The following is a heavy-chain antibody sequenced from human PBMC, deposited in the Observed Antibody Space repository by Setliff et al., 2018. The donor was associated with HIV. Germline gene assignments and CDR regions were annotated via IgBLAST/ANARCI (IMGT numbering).Heavy chain of an antibody. V-gene: IGHV4-39*01. CDR3: ARVGGTTWGVYYYYYYMDV. CDR2: IYYSGST. Sequence: SETLSLTCTVYGASISNSNSYWGWIRQPPGKGLEWIGSIYYSGSTDYDPSLKSRVTISVDTSKNQFSLKLSSVTAADTAVYYCARVGGTTWGVYYYYYYMDVWGKGTTVTV. D-gene: IGHD1-7*01. CDR1: GASISNSNSY. J-gene: IGHJ6*03.